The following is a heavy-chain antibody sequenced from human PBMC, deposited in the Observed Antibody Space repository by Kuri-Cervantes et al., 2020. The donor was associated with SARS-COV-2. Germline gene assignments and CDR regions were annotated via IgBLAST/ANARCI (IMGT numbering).Heavy chain of an antibody. Sequence: SETLSLTCAVSGYSISSSYYWGWICQPPGKGLEWIGSIYYSGSSYYNPSLKIRVTISVDRSTNQFSLRLSSVTAADTAVYYFARDGSPASGYSRYEGPYYYYYYGMDVWGQGTTVTVSS. V-gene: IGHV4-38-2*02. CDR3: ARDGSPASGYSRYEGPYYYYYYGMDV. CDR1: GYSISSSYY. D-gene: IGHD5-12*01. CDR2: IYYSGSS. J-gene: IGHJ6*02.